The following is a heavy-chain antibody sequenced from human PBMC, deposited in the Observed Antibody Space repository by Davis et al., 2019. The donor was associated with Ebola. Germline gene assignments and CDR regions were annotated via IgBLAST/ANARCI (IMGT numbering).Heavy chain of an antibody. CDR2: FNSDGSST. CDR1: GFTFSRYW. Sequence: GESLKISCAASGFTFSRYWMHWVRQAPGKGLVWVSRFNSDGSSTSYADSVKGRFTISRDNAKNTLYLQMNSLRAEETAVYYCATSTYLPVYWGQGTLVTVSS. J-gene: IGHJ4*02. V-gene: IGHV3-74*01. D-gene: IGHD2/OR15-2a*01. CDR3: ATSTYLPVY.